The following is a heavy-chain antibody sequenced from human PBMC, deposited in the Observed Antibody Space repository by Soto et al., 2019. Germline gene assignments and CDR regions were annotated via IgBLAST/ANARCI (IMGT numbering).Heavy chain of an antibody. CDR1: GYTFTSYA. CDR3: ARDSDDSSGYYFRTFDY. J-gene: IGHJ4*02. V-gene: IGHV1-3*01. D-gene: IGHD3-22*01. CDR2: INAGNGNT. Sequence: ASVKVSCKASGYTFTSYAMHWVRQAPGQRLEWMGWINAGNGNTKYSQKFQGRVTITRDTSASTAYMELSSLRSEDTAVYYCARDSDDSSGYYFRTFDYWGQGTRVTVSS.